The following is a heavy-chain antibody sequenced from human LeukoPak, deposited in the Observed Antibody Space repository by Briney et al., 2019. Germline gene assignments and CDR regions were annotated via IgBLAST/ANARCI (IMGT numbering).Heavy chain of an antibody. CDR1: GFTFSSYW. CDR2: INSGGSST. J-gene: IGHJ4*02. V-gene: IGHV3-74*01. D-gene: IGHD6-19*01. CDR3: ARGGSGWSPFDS. Sequence: PGGSLRLSCAASGFTFSSYWMDWVRQAPGKGRVWVSRINSGGSSTNYADSVKGRFTISRDNAKNTLYLQMNSLRAEDTAVYYCARGGSGWSPFDSWGQGTLITVSS.